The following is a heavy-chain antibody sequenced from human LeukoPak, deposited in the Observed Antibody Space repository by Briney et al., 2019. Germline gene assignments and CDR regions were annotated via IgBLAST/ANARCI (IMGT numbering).Heavy chain of an antibody. J-gene: IGHJ4*02. CDR1: GFTFGDYA. CDR3: TRARTTETTQEAY. V-gene: IGHV3-49*03. CDR2: IRSKTYGGAI. D-gene: IGHD4-17*01. Sequence: GGSLRLSCTGSGFTFGDYAMSWFRQAPGKGLEWVGFIRSKTYGGAIDYAASVKDRFTISRDDSKSIAYLQMNSLKTEDTAVYYCTRARTTETTQEAYWGQGTLVTVSS.